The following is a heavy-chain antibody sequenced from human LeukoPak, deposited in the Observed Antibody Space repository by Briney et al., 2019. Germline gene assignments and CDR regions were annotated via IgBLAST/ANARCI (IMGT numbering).Heavy chain of an antibody. CDR3: ARGLHSGWYRYYYYGMDV. Sequence: ASVKVSCKASGYTFTSYDINWVRQATGQGLEWMGWMNPNSGNTGYAQKLQGRVTMTRNTSISTAYMELSSLRSEDTAVYYCARGLHSGWYRYYYYGMDVWGQGTTVTVSS. CDR1: GYTFTSYD. V-gene: IGHV1-8*01. CDR2: MNPNSGNT. J-gene: IGHJ6*02. D-gene: IGHD6-19*01.